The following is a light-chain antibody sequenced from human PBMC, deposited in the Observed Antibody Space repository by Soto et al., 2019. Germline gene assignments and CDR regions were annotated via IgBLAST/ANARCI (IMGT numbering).Light chain of an antibody. V-gene: IGKV4-1*01. CDR2: WAS. Sequence: DIVMTQSPDSLAVSLGERATINCKSSQSLLFRSNNENYLAWYQQKPGQPPKLLIYWASTRESGVPDRFTGSGSGTDFTLTISSLQAEDVAVYYCQQSYSTPATFGQGTKVEIK. CDR3: QQSYSTPAT. J-gene: IGKJ1*01. CDR1: QSLLFRSNNENY.